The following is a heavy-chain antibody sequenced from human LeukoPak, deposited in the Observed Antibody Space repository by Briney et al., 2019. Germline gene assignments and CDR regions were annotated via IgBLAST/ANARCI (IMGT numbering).Heavy chain of an antibody. V-gene: IGHV3-21*01. D-gene: IGHD6-6*01. CDR3: ARLSYSSSSAMDY. CDR2: ISSSSSYI. CDR1: GFTFSSYS. J-gene: IGHJ4*02. Sequence: GGSLRLSCAASGFTFSSYSMNWVRQAPGKGLGWVSSISSSSSYIYYADSVKGRFTISRDNAKSSLYPQMNSLRAEDTAVYYCARLSYSSSSAMDYWGQGTLVTVSS.